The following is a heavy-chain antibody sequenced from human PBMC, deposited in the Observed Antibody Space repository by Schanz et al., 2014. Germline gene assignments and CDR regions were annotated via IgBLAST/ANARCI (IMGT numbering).Heavy chain of an antibody. Sequence: SCFSFTTYAMSWIRQAPGMELEAVSSISSGGGSTYYADSLQGRFTISRYNSNTTLYLQMKSLRAEVMSVYYCPRVYYRTITLCPRTELDGIYY. V-gene: IGHV3-23*01. CDR1: CFSFTTYA. CDR3: PRVYYRTITLCPRTELDGIYY. CDR2: ISSGGGST. J-gene: IGHJ6*03. D-gene: IGHD5-12*01.